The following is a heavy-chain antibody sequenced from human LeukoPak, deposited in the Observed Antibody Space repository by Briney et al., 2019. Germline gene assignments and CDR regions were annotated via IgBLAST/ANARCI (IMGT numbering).Heavy chain of an antibody. V-gene: IGHV4-59*01. Sequence: NPSETLSLTCTVSGGSISSYYWSWIRQPPGKGLEWIGYIYYSGSTNYNPSLKSRVTISVDTSKNQFSLKLSSVTAADTAVYYCARERIAVAATKSSYYYYGMAVWGQGTTVTVSS. CDR1: GGSISSYY. CDR2: IYYSGST. D-gene: IGHD6-19*01. J-gene: IGHJ6*02. CDR3: ARERIAVAATKSSYYYYGMAV.